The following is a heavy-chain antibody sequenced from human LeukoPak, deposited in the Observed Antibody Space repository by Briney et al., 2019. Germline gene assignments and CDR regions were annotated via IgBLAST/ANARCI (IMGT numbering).Heavy chain of an antibody. D-gene: IGHD3/OR15-3a*01. J-gene: IGHJ4*02. CDR2: IYYSGNT. Sequence: SETLSLNCTVSGVFISSSNSYWGWIRQPPGKGLEWIGSIYYSGNTFYNASLKSQVSISIDTSKNQFSLRLTSVTAADTAVYYCARQTGSGLFILPGGQGTLVTVSS. V-gene: IGHV4-39*01. CDR3: ARQTGSGLFILP. CDR1: GVFISSSNSY.